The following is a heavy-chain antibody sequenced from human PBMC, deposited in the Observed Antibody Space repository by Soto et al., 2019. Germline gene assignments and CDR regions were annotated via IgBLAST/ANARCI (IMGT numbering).Heavy chain of an antibody. CDR3: ARETDTSMVDY. J-gene: IGHJ4*02. CDR1: GYNFSAYY. V-gene: IGHV1-8*01. Sequence: GASEKVPCKTTGYNFSAYYFNWVRQAAGQGPEWMGWLNPRNGQTGYVQKFRGRVTMTRDTSIATVYLELSRLTSEDTAIYFCARETDTSMVDYWGQGTLVTVSS. D-gene: IGHD5-18*01. CDR2: LNPRNGQT.